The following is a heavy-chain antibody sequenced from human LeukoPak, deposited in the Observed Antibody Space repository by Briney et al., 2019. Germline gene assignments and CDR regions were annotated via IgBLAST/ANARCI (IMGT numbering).Heavy chain of an antibody. CDR3: ARSRRVAIVVVPAAVTPYCMDV. V-gene: IGHV4-34*01. D-gene: IGHD2-2*01. CDR2: INHSGST. Sequence: PSETLSLTCTVSGGSISGWYWSWIRQPPGKGLEWIGEINHSGSTNYNPSLKSRVTISVDTSKNQFSLKLSSVTAADTAVYYCARSRRVAIVVVPAAVTPYCMDVWGKGTTVTVSS. CDR1: GGSISGWY. J-gene: IGHJ6*03.